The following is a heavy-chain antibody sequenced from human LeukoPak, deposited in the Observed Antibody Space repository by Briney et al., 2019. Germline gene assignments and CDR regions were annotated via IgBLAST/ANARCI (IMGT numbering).Heavy chain of an antibody. Sequence: ASVKVSCKASGYTFTSYGISWLRQAPGQGLEWMGWISAYNVNTNYAQKLQGRVTMTTDTSTSPAYMELGSLRSDDPAVYYCARDGGGGGTAMDFDYWGQGTLVTVSS. CDR2: ISAYNVNT. CDR3: ARDGGGGGTAMDFDY. D-gene: IGHD5-18*01. J-gene: IGHJ4*02. CDR1: GYTFTSYG. V-gene: IGHV1-18*01.